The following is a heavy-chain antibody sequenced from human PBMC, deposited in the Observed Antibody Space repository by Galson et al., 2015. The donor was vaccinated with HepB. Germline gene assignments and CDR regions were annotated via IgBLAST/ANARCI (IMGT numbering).Heavy chain of an antibody. V-gene: IGHV1-18*01. CDR2: ISAYNRKT. Sequence: SVKVSCKASGYTFSRYSITWVRQAPGQGPEWMGWISAYNRKTDSARHLQGRVTMTTDTSTSTAYMELRSLRSDDTTVYYCAKSYYYDSSGYLDAFVIWGQGTMVTVSS. D-gene: IGHD3-22*01. CDR1: GYTFSRYS. J-gene: IGHJ3*02. CDR3: AKSYYYDSSGYLDAFVI.